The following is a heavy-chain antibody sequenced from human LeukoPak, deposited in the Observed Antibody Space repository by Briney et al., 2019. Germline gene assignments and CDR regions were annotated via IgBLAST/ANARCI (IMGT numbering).Heavy chain of an antibody. CDR1: GGSISSSSYY. D-gene: IGHD1-26*01. J-gene: IGHJ3*02. CDR2: IYYSGST. Sequence: SETLSLTCTVSGGSISSSSYYWGWIRQPPGKGLEWIGSIYYSGSTYYNPSLKSRVTISVDTSKNQFSLKLSSVTAADTAVYYCARVGVGSYWVAAFDIWGQGTMVTVSS. V-gene: IGHV4-39*07. CDR3: ARVGVGSYWVAAFDI.